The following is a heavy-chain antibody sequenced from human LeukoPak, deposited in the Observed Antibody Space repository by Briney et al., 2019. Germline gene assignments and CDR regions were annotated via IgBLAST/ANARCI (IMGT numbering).Heavy chain of an antibody. CDR2: ISAYNGNT. Sequence: ASVKVSCKASGYTFTSYGISWVRQAPGQGLEWMGWISAYNGNTNYAQKLQGRVTMTTDTSTSTAYMELRSLRPDDTAVYYCARIDCSGGSCYFDYWGQGTLVTVSS. CDR3: ARIDCSGGSCYFDY. D-gene: IGHD2-15*01. V-gene: IGHV1-18*01. CDR1: GYTFTSYG. J-gene: IGHJ4*02.